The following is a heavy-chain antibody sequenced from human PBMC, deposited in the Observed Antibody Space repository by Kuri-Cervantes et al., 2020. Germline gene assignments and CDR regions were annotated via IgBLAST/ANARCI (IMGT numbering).Heavy chain of an antibody. V-gene: IGHV4-30-4*01. D-gene: IGHD2-2*01. CDR3: ARDSHVVPAKVWSWRKEYYYYGMDV. Sequence: SCTVSGGSISSGDYYWSWIRQPPGKGLEWIGYIYYSGSTYYNPSLKSRVTISVDTSKNQFSLKLSSVTAADTAVYYCARDSHVVPAKVWSWRKEYYYYGMDVWGQGTTVTVSS. CDR2: IYYSGST. J-gene: IGHJ6*02. CDR1: GGSISSGDYY.